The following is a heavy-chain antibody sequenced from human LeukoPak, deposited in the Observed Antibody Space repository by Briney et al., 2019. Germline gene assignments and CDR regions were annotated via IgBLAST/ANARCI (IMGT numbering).Heavy chain of an antibody. CDR1: GYTFSSYV. CDR2: ISTKTGDS. D-gene: IGHD3-3*01. J-gene: IGHJ5*02. CDR3: ARDFGVVILGGRVDP. V-gene: IGHV1-18*01. Sequence: ASVKVSCKASGYTFSSYVLSWVRQAPGQGLEWMGRISTKTGDSVYAQKLQGRVTMTTDTSTSTAYLELRSLSSDDTAVYYCARDFGVVILGGRVDPWGQGTLVTVSS.